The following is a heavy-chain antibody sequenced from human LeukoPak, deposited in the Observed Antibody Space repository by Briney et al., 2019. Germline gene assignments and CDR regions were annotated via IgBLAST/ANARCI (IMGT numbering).Heavy chain of an antibody. V-gene: IGHV4-39*07. D-gene: IGHD3-22*01. J-gene: IGHJ1*01. CDR3: ARDNIDDSSGYHH. CDR2: IYYSGST. CDR1: GGSISSSSYY. Sequence: PSETLSLTCTVSGGSISSSSYYWGWIRQPPGKGLEWIGNIYYSGSTYYSSSLKSRVIISVDTSKNQFSLKLSSVTAADTAVYYCARDNIDDSSGYHHWGQGTLVTVSS.